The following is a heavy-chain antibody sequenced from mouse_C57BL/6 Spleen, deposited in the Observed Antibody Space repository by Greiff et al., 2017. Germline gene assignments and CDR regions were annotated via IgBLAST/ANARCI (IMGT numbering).Heavy chain of an antibody. D-gene: IGHD2-2*01. Sequence: EVKLEESGGGLVKPGGSLKLSCAASGFTFSSYTMSWVRQTPEKRLEWVATISGGGGNTDYPDSVKGRFTISRDNAKNTLYLQMSSLRSEDTALYYCARGKVTTGVGFAYRGQGTLVTVAA. CDR1: GFTFSSYT. V-gene: IGHV5-9*01. CDR3: ARGKVTTGVGFAY. J-gene: IGHJ3*01. CDR2: ISGGGGNT.